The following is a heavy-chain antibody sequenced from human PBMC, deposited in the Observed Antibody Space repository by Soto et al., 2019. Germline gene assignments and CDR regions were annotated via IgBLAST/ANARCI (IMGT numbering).Heavy chain of an antibody. CDR1: GYTFTSYA. D-gene: IGHD1-26*01. CDR2: INSGNGNT. CDR3: AGGDSGSYYIFDY. Sequence: QVQLVQSGAEEKKPGASVKVSCKASGYTFTSYAMPWVRQAPGQRLEWMGWINSGNGNTKYSQKFQGRVTITRDTSASTDYMELSILKSEDTAVYYCAGGDSGSYYIFDYWGQGTLVTVSS. J-gene: IGHJ4*02. V-gene: IGHV1-3*05.